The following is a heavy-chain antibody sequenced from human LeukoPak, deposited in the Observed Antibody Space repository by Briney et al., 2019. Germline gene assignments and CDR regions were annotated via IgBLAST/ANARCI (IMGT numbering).Heavy chain of an antibody. CDR1: GYTFTSYG. J-gene: IGHJ4*02. CDR3: AFDSSGYLRTGY. Sequence: SVKVSCKASGYTFTSYGISWVRQAPGQGLEWMGGIIPIFGTANYAQKFQGRVTITADKSTSTAYMELSSLRSEDTAVYYCAFDSSGYLRTGYWGQGTLVTVSS. D-gene: IGHD3-22*01. CDR2: IIPIFGTA. V-gene: IGHV1-69*06.